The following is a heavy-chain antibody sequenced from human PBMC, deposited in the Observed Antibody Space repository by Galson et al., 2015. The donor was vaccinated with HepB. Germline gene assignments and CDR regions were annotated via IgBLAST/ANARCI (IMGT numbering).Heavy chain of an antibody. CDR3: TRDRSALRVRGITIPHDAFDI. D-gene: IGHD3-10*01. CDR2: INPMGGST. Sequence: SVKVSCKASGYSFTNYYMHWVRQAPGQGLEWMGMINPMGGSTGYAQKFQGRVTMTRDTSTSTVYMELSSLRSEDTAVYYCTRDRSALRVRGITIPHDAFDIWGQGTMVTVSS. CDR1: GYSFTNYY. V-gene: IGHV1-46*03. J-gene: IGHJ3*02.